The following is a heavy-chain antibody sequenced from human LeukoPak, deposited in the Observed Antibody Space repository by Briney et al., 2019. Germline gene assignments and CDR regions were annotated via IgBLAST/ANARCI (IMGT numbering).Heavy chain of an antibody. J-gene: IGHJ5*02. CDR2: INSDGSST. V-gene: IGHV3-74*01. Sequence: PGGSLRLSCAASGFTFSSYWMHWVRQAPGKGLVWASRINSDGSSTSYADPVKGRFTISRDNAKNTLYLQMNSLRAEDTAVYYCARDPEWFFWFDPWGQGTLVTVSS. D-gene: IGHD3-3*01. CDR3: ARDPEWFFWFDP. CDR1: GFTFSSYW.